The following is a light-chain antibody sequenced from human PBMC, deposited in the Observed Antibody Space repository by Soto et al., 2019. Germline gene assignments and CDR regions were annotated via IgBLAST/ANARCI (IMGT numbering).Light chain of an antibody. CDR3: QKYGNSPPST. Sequence: EIVLTQSPGTLSLSPGERATLSCRASQSVSSSFLGWYQQKPGQAPMLLIYGASSRATAITDGFSGSGSGTAFTLPISSLEPEDFVVYYCQKYGNSPPSTFGQGTRLEIK. V-gene: IGKV3-20*01. CDR1: QSVSSSF. J-gene: IGKJ5*01. CDR2: GAS.